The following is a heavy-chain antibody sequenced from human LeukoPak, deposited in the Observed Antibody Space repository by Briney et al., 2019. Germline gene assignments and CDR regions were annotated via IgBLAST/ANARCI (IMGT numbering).Heavy chain of an antibody. Sequence: GGSLRLSCAASGFTFSSYAMHWVRQAPGKGLEWVAVISYDGSNKYYADSVKGRFTISRDNSKNTLYPQMNSLRAEDTAVYYCASLTNPGYWGQGTLVTVSS. CDR2: ISYDGSNK. CDR3: ASLTNPGY. V-gene: IGHV3-30-3*01. D-gene: IGHD3-9*01. J-gene: IGHJ4*02. CDR1: GFTFSSYA.